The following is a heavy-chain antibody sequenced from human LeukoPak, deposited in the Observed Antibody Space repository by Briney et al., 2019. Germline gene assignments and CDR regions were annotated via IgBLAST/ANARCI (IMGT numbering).Heavy chain of an antibody. J-gene: IGHJ4*02. D-gene: IGHD4/OR15-4a*01. Sequence: SETLSLTCTVSGGSIGGYYWGWIRQPPGKGLEGIGFIYYSGSTNYNPSLKSRLTMSIDTSENQFSLKLNSVTAADTAVYYCARDKYGATDYFDYWGQGTLVTVSS. V-gene: IGHV4-59*01. CDR3: ARDKYGATDYFDY. CDR1: GGSIGGYY. CDR2: IYYSGST.